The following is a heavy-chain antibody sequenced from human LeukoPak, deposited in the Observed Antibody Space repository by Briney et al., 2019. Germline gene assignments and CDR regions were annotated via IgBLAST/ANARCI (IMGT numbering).Heavy chain of an antibody. CDR3: ARGLEAAGATDY. CDR2: INPSGGST. J-gene: IGHJ4*02. D-gene: IGHD1-26*01. Sequence: ASVKVSCKASGYTFSSNGISWVRQGPGQGLEWMGIINPSGGSTSYAQKFQGRVTMTRDTSTSTVYMELSSLRSEDTAVYYCARGLEAAGATDYWGQGTLVTVSS. V-gene: IGHV1-46*01. CDR1: GYTFSSNG.